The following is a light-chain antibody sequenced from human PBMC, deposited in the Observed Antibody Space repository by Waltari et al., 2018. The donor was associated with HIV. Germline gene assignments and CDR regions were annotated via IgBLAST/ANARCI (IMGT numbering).Light chain of an antibody. CDR3: QAWGSSTSGV. V-gene: IGLV3-1*01. J-gene: IGLJ2*01. Sequence: SYAVTQPPSVAVSPGQTASITCPGSELGDKYTCWYQQKPGQSPLLVIYQDNKRPSGIPERFSASSSGHTATLTISGTLPMDEADYYCQAWGSSTSGVFGRGTRLTVL. CDR1: ELGDKY. CDR2: QDN.